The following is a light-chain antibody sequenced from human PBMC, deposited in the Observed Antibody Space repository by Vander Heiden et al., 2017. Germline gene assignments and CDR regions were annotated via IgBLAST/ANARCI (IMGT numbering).Light chain of an antibody. CDR1: QSISNY. J-gene: IGKJ5*01. V-gene: IGKV3-11*01. Sequence: EIVLTQSPATLSLSPGERATLSCRASQSISNYLAWYQQKPGQAPRLLIYDASNRATGIPARFSGSGSGTDFTLTISSLEPEDFAVYYCQQRVHWPPLTFGQGTRLEIK. CDR2: DAS. CDR3: QQRVHWPPLT.